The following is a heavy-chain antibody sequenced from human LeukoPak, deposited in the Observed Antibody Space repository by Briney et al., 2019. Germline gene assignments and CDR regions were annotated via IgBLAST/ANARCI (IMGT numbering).Heavy chain of an antibody. D-gene: IGHD5-24*01. CDR1: GYSFTNYW. CDR3: ARVATIYDAFDI. V-gene: IGHV5-51*01. J-gene: IGHJ3*02. CDR2: ICPGDSDT. Sequence: GESLKISFKGSGYSFTNYWIGWVRQMPRKGLEWMGTICPGDSDTTYSPSFQGQVTMSADKSISTAYLQWSSLTASDTAMYYCARVATIYDAFDIWGQGTMVTVSS.